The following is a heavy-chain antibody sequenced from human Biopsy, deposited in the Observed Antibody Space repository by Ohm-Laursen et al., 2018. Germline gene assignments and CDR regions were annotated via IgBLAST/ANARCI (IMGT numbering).Heavy chain of an antibody. V-gene: IGHV1-69*10. D-gene: IGHD1-26*01. J-gene: IGHJ5*02. Sequence: SVKVSCKTSGYTFTSYAIGWVRQAPGQGLEWMGGIIPIPNVATYAQKFQGRITITADESTSTAYMELSSLTSDDTAVYFCARGEGSSWFDPWGHGTLVTVSS. CDR3: ARGEGSSWFDP. CDR1: GYTFTSYA. CDR2: IIPIPNVA.